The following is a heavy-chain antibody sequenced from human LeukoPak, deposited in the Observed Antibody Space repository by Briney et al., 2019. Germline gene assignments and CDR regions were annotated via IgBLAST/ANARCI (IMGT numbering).Heavy chain of an antibody. V-gene: IGHV4-59*01. CDR3: AREAQDAFDI. Sequence: SETLSLTCTVSGGSISSYYWSWIRQPPGKGLEWIGYIYYSGSTNYNPSLKSRVTISVDTSKNQFSLKLSSVTAADTAVYYCAREAQDAFDIWGQGTMVTVSS. CDR1: GGSISSYY. J-gene: IGHJ3*02. CDR2: IYYSGST.